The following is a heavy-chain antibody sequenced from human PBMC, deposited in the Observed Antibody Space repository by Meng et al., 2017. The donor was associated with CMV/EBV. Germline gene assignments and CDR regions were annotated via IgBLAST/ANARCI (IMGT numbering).Heavy chain of an antibody. V-gene: IGHV3-30*18. CDR1: FTFSSYG. CDR2: ISYDGSNK. Sequence: FTFSSYGMHWVRQAPGKGLEWVALISYDGSNKYYADSVKGRFTISRDNSKNTLYLQMNSLRAEDTAVYYCAKDSAPYWNYIHYVDYWGQGTLVTVSS. CDR3: AKDSAPYWNYIHYVDY. J-gene: IGHJ4*02. D-gene: IGHD1-7*01.